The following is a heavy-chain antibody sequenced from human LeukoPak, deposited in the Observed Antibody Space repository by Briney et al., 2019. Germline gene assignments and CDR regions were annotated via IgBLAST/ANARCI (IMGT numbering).Heavy chain of an antibody. D-gene: IGHD5-18*01. Sequence: GGSLRLSCAASGFTVSSNYMSWVRQAPGKGLEWVSVIYSGGSTYYADSVKGRFTISRDNSKNTLYLQRNSLRAEDTAVYYCAAAYSYGPYYFDYWGQGTLVTVSS. V-gene: IGHV3-66*01. CDR1: GFTVSSNY. CDR3: AAAYSYGPYYFDY. CDR2: IYSGGST. J-gene: IGHJ4*02.